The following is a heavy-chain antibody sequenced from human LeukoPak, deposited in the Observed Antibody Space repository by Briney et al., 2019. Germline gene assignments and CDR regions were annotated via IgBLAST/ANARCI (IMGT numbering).Heavy chain of an antibody. J-gene: IGHJ3*02. Sequence: ASVKVSCKASGYTFTSYDINWVRQATGQGLEWMGWMYPNSGNTGYAQKFRGRVTITRSTSISTAYMELSSLRFEDTAVYYCARGGSYYGFNAFDIWGQGTMVTVSS. CDR1: GYTFTSYD. CDR2: MYPNSGNT. CDR3: ARGGSYYGFNAFDI. V-gene: IGHV1-8*03. D-gene: IGHD1-26*01.